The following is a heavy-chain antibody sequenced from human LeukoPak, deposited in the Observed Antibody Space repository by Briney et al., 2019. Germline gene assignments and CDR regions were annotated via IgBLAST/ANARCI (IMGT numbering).Heavy chain of an antibody. CDR3: TRVRPLGGVDILDY. CDR2: IRRKAYGGTT. D-gene: IGHD3-3*01. J-gene: IGHJ4*02. Sequence: GGSLRLSCTASGFTFGDYAMSWVRQAPGKGLEWVGFIRRKAYGGTTEYAASVKGRFTISRDDSKSIAYLQMNSLKTEDTAVYYCTRVRPLGGVDILDYWGQGTLVTVSS. CDR1: GFTFGDYA. V-gene: IGHV3-49*04.